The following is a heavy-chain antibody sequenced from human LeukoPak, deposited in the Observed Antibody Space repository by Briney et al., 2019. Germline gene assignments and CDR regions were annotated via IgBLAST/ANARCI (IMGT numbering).Heavy chain of an antibody. Sequence: SETLSLTCTVSGGSITISNYYWGWIRQPPGKGLEWIGSIYYSGRTYYNPSLKSRVTISVDTSKNQFSLKLSSVTAADTAVYYCARVGGDYYDNSGYYLRGNPIDNWGQGTLVTVSS. CDR3: ARVGGDYYDNSGYYLRGNPIDN. J-gene: IGHJ4*02. CDR1: GGSITISNYY. V-gene: IGHV4-39*07. D-gene: IGHD3-22*01. CDR2: IYYSGRT.